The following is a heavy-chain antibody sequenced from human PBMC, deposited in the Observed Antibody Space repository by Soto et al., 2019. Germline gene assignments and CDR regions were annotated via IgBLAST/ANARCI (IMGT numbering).Heavy chain of an antibody. V-gene: IGHV3-64*01. Sequence: EVQLVESGGGLVQPGGSLRLSCAASGFTFSSYAMHWVRQAPGKGLEYVSAISSNGGSTYYANSVKGRFTISRDNSKNTLYLQMGSLRAEDMAVYYCARMKGMVTMVRGYPEYYYYMDVWGKGTTVTVSS. D-gene: IGHD3-10*01. CDR1: GFTFSSYA. J-gene: IGHJ6*03. CDR3: ARMKGMVTMVRGYPEYYYYMDV. CDR2: ISSNGGST.